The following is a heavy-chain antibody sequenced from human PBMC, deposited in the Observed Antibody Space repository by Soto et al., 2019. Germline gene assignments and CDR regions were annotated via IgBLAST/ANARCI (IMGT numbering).Heavy chain of an antibody. D-gene: IGHD2-15*01. J-gene: IGHJ4*02. V-gene: IGHV3-30*18. Sequence: QVQLVESGGGVVQPGRSLRLSCAASGFTFSSYGMHWVRQAPGKGLEWVAVISYDGSNKYYADSVKGRFTISRDNSKNTLYLQMNGLRAEDTAVYYCAKDIVVELLDYWGQGTLVTVSS. CDR1: GFTFSSYG. CDR3: AKDIVVELLDY. CDR2: ISYDGSNK.